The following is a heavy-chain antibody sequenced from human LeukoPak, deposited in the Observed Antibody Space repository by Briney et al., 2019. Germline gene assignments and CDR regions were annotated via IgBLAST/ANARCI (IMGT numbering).Heavy chain of an antibody. CDR2: ISYDGSNK. CDR1: GFTFSSYA. V-gene: IGHV3-30-3*01. J-gene: IGHJ4*02. Sequence: GGSLRLSCAASGFTFSSYAMHWVRQAPGKGLEWVAVISYDGSNKYYADSVKGRFTISRDNSKNTLYLQMNSLRAEDTAVYYCARDSDYIAAGPYYFDYWGQGTLVTVSS. D-gene: IGHD6-13*01. CDR3: ARDSDYIAAGPYYFDY.